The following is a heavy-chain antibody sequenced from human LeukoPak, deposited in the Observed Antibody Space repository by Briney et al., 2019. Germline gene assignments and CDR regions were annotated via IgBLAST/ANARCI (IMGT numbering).Heavy chain of an antibody. V-gene: IGHV4-4*07. Sequence: SETLSLTCTVSGGSISSYYWSWIRQPAGKGLEWIGRIYTSGSTNYNPSLKSRVTISVDTSKNQFSLKLSSVTAADTAVYYCARGRIQLSLFRAYYFDYWGQGTLVTVSS. J-gene: IGHJ4*02. D-gene: IGHD5-18*01. CDR3: ARGRIQLSLFRAYYFDY. CDR1: GGSISSYY. CDR2: IYTSGST.